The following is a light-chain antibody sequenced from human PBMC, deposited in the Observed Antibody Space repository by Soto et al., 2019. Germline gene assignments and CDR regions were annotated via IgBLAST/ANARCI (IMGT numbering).Light chain of an antibody. V-gene: IGKV3-20*01. CDR2: GAS. CDR3: QQYVSSVT. CDR1: QSINSRY. J-gene: IGKJ1*01. Sequence: EIVLTQSPGTLSLSPGERATLSCRASQSINSRYLAWYQQKPGQAPRLLIYGASNRATGIPDRFSGSGSGTDFTLTISRLEPEDFAVYYCQQYVSSVTFGQGTKVEIK.